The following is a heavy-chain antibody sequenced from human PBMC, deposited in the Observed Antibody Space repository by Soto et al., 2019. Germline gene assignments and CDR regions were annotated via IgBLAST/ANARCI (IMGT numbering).Heavy chain of an antibody. CDR1: GFSLSTSGVG. V-gene: IGHV2-5*02. J-gene: IGHJ4*02. D-gene: IGHD5-12*01. CDR3: RNKLTRPLWLPSDY. CDR2: IYWDDDK. Sequence: QITLKESGPTLAKPTQTLTLTCVFSGFSLSTSGVGVGWIRQPPGKALEWLALIYWDDDKRYSPSLKSRVTITKCTSNNQVGLTITNMHPLATVTYYCRNKLTRPLWLPSDYWGQGTLVTVSS.